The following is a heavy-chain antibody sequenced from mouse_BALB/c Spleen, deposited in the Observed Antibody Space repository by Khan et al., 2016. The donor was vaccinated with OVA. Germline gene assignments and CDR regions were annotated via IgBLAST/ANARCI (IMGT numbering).Heavy chain of an antibody. V-gene: IGHV1-77*01. Sequence: QVQLQQSGAELARPGASVKLSCKAYGYTFTDYYINWVKQRTGQGLEWIGEISPGSGDTYYNEKFKGKATLTADKSSTTAYMQLSSLTSEASAVYYCASRNYFGYTFAYWGQGTLVTVSA. CDR3: ASRNYFGYTFAY. J-gene: IGHJ3*01. CDR1: GYTFTDYY. CDR2: ISPGSGDT. D-gene: IGHD1-2*01.